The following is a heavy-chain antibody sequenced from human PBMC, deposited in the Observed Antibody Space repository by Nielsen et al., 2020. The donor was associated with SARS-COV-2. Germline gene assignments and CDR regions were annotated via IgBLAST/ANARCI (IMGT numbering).Heavy chain of an antibody. D-gene: IGHD3-3*01. CDR2: VSHSGST. CDR3: ARDGASGRFYDWLSHFDL. J-gene: IGHJ2*01. CDR1: GGSISNYY. V-gene: IGHV4-34*01. Sequence: SETLSLTCTVSGGSISNYYWSWIRQPPGKGLEWIGEVSHSGSTNTNPSLKSRVTISVDTSKSQFSLKLRSVTAADTAVYYCARDGASGRFYDWLSHFDLWGRGTLVTVSS.